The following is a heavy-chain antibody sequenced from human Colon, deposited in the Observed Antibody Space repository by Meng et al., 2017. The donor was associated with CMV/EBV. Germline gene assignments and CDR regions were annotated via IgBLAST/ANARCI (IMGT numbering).Heavy chain of an antibody. D-gene: IGHD3-10*01. Sequence: GGSLRLSCTVSGYSISSGYYWGWIRQPPGKGLEWVAVISYDGSNKYYADSVKGRFTISRDNSKNTLYLQMNSLRAEDTAVYYCARDRGFGEYYDYWGQGTLVTVSS. J-gene: IGHJ4*02. CDR1: GYSISSGY. V-gene: IGHV3-30*03. CDR3: ARDRGFGEYYDY. CDR2: ISYDGSNK.